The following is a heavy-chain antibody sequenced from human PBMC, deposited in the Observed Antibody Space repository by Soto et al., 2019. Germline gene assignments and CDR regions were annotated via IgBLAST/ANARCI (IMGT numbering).Heavy chain of an antibody. V-gene: IGHV4-34*01. D-gene: IGHD5-18*01. CDR1: GGSLSGIY. CDR3: ARGPGYSYGYSVYYYYYGMDV. CDR2: INHSGGT. Sequence: SETVSLTCVVYGGSLSGIYWTWVRQPPGKGLEWIGEINHSGGTNYSPSLESRVTISLDTSNNQFSLKLSSVTAADTAVYYCARGPGYSYGYSVYYYYYGMDVWGQGTTVTVSS. J-gene: IGHJ6*02.